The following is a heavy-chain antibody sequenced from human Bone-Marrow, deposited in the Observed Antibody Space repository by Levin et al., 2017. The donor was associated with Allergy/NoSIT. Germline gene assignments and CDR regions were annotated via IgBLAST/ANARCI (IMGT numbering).Heavy chain of an antibody. D-gene: IGHD1-1*01. CDR2: INAHGGT. CDR1: GYTFTGSD. CDR3: ARDVWYIDFRINYYDL. J-gene: IGHJ4*02. Sequence: AASVKVSCKASGYTFTGSDISWVRQAPGQGLEWVGWINAHGGTKASQKVQGRVTLTADSSTNTAYMELRSLRSDDTAVYYCARDVWYIDFRINYYDLWGQGTLVTVSS. V-gene: IGHV1-18*01.